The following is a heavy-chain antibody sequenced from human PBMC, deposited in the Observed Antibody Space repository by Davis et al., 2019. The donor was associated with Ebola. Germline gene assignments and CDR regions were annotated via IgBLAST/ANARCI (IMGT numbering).Heavy chain of an antibody. J-gene: IGHJ4*02. V-gene: IGHV3-23*01. D-gene: IGHD4-11*01. CDR2: ISTNT. CDR3: AKDRTTKMTTADY. Sequence: GESLKISCAASGFTFSSYAMTWVRQAPGKGLEWVSKISTNTYYADSVKGRFTISRDNSKNTLYLQMNSLRAEDTAVYYCAKDRTTKMTTADYWGQGTLVTVSS. CDR1: GFTFSSYA.